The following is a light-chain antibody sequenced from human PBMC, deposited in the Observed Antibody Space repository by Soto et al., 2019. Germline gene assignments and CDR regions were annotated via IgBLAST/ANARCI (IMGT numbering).Light chain of an antibody. CDR2: EVS. Sequence: SALTQPASVSGSPGQSITISCTGTSSDVGSYDYVSWYLHHPGKAPKLIIYEVSNRPSGVSNRFSGSKSGNTASLTISGLQAEDEADYYCSSYTSNTPVIFGGGTKLTVL. CDR1: SSDVGSYDY. V-gene: IGLV2-14*01. CDR3: SSYTSNTPVI. J-gene: IGLJ2*01.